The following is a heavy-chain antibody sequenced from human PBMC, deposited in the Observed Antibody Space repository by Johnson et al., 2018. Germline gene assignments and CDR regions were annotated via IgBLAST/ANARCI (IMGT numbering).Heavy chain of an antibody. J-gene: IGHJ6*03. Sequence: EVQLVESGGVVVQPGGSLRLSCAASGFTFDDYVMYWVRPAPGTGLEWVSLIPWDVGRIYYADSVKGRFTVPRDNNKNSLYLQMNTLRTEDTALYYCARDMSMGWNNYNYYMDVWGKGTTVTVSS. CDR3: ARDMSMGWNNYNYYMDV. CDR2: IPWDVGRI. D-gene: IGHD1/OR15-1a*01. CDR1: GFTFDDYV. V-gene: IGHV3-43D*03.